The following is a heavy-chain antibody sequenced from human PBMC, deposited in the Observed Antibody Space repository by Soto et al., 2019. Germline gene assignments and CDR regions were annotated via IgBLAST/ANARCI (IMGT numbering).Heavy chain of an antibody. D-gene: IGHD3-16*01. CDR3: ARDPDGLGV. CDR2: IIPILGSA. J-gene: IGHJ3*01. V-gene: IGHV1-69*01. Sequence: QVLLVQSGAEMKKTGSSVKVSCKASGGSLNSYAISWVRQAPGQGREWVGGIIPILGSAKYSQKFQGRVTITADESTSTVYMELISLRFEDTAVYYCARDPDGLGVWGQGTMVTVSS. CDR1: GGSLNSYA.